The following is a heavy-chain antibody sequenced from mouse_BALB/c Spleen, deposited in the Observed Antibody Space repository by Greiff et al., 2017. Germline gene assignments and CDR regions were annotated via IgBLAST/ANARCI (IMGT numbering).Heavy chain of an antibody. CDR1: GYSFTGYY. CDR3: ARFITTATDAMDY. Sequence: LVKTGASVKISCKASGYSFTGYYMHWVKQSHGKSLEWIGYISCYNGATSYNQKFKGKATFTVDTSSSTAYMQFNSLTSEDSAVYYCARFITTATDAMDYWGQGTSVTVSS. V-gene: IGHV1S34*01. CDR2: ISCYNGAT. D-gene: IGHD1-2*01. J-gene: IGHJ4*01.